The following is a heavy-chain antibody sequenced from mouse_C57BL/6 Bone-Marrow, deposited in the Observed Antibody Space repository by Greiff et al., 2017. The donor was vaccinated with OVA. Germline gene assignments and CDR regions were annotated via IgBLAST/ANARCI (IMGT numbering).Heavy chain of an antibody. CDR3: ARKLRWFAY. V-gene: IGHV1-81*01. Sequence: VQLQQSGAELARPGASVKLSCKASGYTFTSYGISWVKQRTGQGLEWIGEIYPRSGNTYYNEKFKGKATLTADKSSSTAYMELRSLTSEDSAVYFCARKLRWFAYWGRGTVITVSA. CDR1: GYTFTSYG. CDR2: IYPRSGNT. J-gene: IGHJ3*01. D-gene: IGHD1-1*01.